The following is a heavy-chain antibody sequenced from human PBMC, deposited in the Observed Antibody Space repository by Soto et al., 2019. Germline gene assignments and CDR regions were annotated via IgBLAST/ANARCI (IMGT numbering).Heavy chain of an antibody. J-gene: IGHJ4*02. CDR3: ARHGVVPAAILPHLYYFDY. Sequence: GESLKISCKGSGYSFTSYWIGWVRQMPGKGLEWMGIIYPGDSDTRYSPSFQGQVTISADKSISTAYLQWSSLKASDTAMYYCARHGVVPAAILPHLYYFDYWGQGTLVTVSS. V-gene: IGHV5-51*01. CDR2: IYPGDSDT. CDR1: GYSFTSYW. D-gene: IGHD2-2*02.